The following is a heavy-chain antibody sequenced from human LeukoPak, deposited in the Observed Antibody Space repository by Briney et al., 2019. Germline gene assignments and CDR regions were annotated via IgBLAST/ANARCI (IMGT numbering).Heavy chain of an antibody. Sequence: PGGSLRLSCAAPGFTFSSYRMNWVRQAPGKGLEWVSSISSSSSYIYYADSVKGRFTISRDNAKNSLYLQMNSLRAEDTAVYYCARDPHYDFWSGYYPPDYWGQGTLVTVSS. V-gene: IGHV3-21*01. CDR3: ARDPHYDFWSGYYPPDY. CDR2: ISSSSSYI. J-gene: IGHJ4*02. CDR1: GFTFSSYR. D-gene: IGHD3-3*01.